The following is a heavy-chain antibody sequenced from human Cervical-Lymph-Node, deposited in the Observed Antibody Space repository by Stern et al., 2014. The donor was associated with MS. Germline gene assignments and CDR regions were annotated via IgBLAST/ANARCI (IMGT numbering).Heavy chain of an antibody. V-gene: IGHV1-69*01. CDR2: IIPIFGA. CDR1: GGTFSSYA. D-gene: IGHD4/OR15-4a*01. CDR3: ARGKDYNYEMDV. Sequence: QVQLVQSGAEVKKPGSSVKVSCKASGGTFSSYAISWVRQAPGQGLEWMGGIIPIFGANYAQKFQGRITITADEHTSTAYMELSSLRSEDTAVYFCARGKDYNYEMDVWGQGTTVTVSS. J-gene: IGHJ6*02.